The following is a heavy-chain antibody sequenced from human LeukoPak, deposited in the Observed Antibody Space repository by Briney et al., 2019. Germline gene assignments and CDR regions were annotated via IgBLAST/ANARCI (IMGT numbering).Heavy chain of an antibody. Sequence: GGSLRLSCGASGFTLENYAINWVRQAPGKGLEWVSAISASGGTTYYADSVKGRFTISRDNSKNTLYLQMNSLRAEDTARYYCAKGFSSGWSPFDSWGQGTLVTVSS. CDR3: AKGFSSGWSPFDS. CDR2: ISASGGTT. V-gene: IGHV3-23*01. J-gene: IGHJ4*02. D-gene: IGHD6-19*01. CDR1: GFTLENYA.